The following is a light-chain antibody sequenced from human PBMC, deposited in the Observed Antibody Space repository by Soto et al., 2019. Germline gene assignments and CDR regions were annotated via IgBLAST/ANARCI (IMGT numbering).Light chain of an antibody. CDR1: SGDIGSYNR. V-gene: IGLV2-14*01. J-gene: IGLJ1*01. Sequence: QSALAQPASVSGSPGQSITISCTVTSGDIGSYNRVSWYQQHPGKAPKLIIYEVTDRPSGVSNRFSGSKSGNTASLTISGLQAEDEAEYYCSSYTNINTRARVFGTGTKVTVL. CDR2: EVT. CDR3: SSYTNINTRARV.